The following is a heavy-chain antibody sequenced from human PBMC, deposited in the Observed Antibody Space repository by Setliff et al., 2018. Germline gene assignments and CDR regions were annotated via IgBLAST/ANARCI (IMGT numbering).Heavy chain of an antibody. J-gene: IGHJ3*02. V-gene: IGHV1-18*01. CDR3: ARAPGTVGVPASRSDFDI. CDR2: ISAYNGYI. CDR1: GYTFSNYG. D-gene: IGHD2-2*01. Sequence: ASVKVSCKASGYTFSNYGISWVRQAPGQGLEWMGWISAYNGYIIYAQKLQGRVTMTTDTSTSTAYMEVRSLRSDDTAVYYCARAPGTVGVPASRSDFDIWGQGTMVTVSS.